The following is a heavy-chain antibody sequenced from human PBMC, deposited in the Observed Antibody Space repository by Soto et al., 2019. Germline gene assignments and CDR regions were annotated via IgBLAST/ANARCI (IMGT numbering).Heavy chain of an antibody. J-gene: IGHJ4*02. D-gene: IGHD1-1*01. V-gene: IGHV1-18*01. CDR2: ISAHNGNT. Sequence: QVHLVQSGAEVKKPGASVKVSCKGSGYAFTTYGITWVRQAPVQGLEWMGWISAHNGNTNYAQKLQGRVTVTRDTSTSSAYMGVRSLRSDDTAVYYCARGRYGDYWGQGALVTVSS. CDR3: ARGRYGDY. CDR1: GYAFTTYG.